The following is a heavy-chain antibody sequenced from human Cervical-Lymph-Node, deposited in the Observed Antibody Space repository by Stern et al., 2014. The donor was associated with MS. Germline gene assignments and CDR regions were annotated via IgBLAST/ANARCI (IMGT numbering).Heavy chain of an antibody. V-gene: IGHV3-30*18. CDR1: GFTFSSYG. Sequence: VQLEESGGGVVQPGRSLRLSCAASGFTFSSYGMHWVRQAPGKGLEWVAVISYDGSNKYYADSVKGRFTISRDNSKNTLYLQMNSLRAEDTAVYYCAKDDLISGATDYYYGMDVWGQGTTVTVSS. CDR2: ISYDGSNK. D-gene: IGHD6-19*01. CDR3: AKDDLISGATDYYYGMDV. J-gene: IGHJ6*02.